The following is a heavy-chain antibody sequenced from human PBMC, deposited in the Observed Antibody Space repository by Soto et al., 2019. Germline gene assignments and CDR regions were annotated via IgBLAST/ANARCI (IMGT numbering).Heavy chain of an antibody. Sequence: QVQLQESGPGLVKPSQTLSLTCTVSGGSISSGGYYWSWIRQHPGKGLEWIGYIYYSGSTYYNPSLTSRVTISVDTSKNQFSLKLSSVTAADTAVYYCARDPSGYYYYYGMDVWGQGTTVTVSS. D-gene: IGHD6-25*01. CDR1: GGSISSGGYY. CDR3: ARDPSGYYYYYGMDV. J-gene: IGHJ6*02. CDR2: IYYSGST. V-gene: IGHV4-31*03.